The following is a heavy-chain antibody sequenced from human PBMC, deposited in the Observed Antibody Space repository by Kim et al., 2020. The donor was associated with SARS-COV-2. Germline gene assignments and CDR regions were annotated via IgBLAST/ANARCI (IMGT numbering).Heavy chain of an antibody. CDR3: ARLARGDCSGGSCYSGFDP. V-gene: IGHV4-59*08. D-gene: IGHD2-15*01. Sequence: SRVTISVDTSKKQFSLKLSSVTAADTAVYYCARLARGDCSGGSCYSGFDPWGQGTLVTVSS. J-gene: IGHJ5*02.